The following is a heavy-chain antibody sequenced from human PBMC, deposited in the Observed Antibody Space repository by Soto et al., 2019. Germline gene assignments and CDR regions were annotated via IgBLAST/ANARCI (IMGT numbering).Heavy chain of an antibody. V-gene: IGHV3-48*02. CDR2: ISSSSTI. CDR3: AREVSYYYDSIHAFDI. D-gene: IGHD3-22*01. J-gene: IGHJ3*02. CDR1: GFTFSSYS. Sequence: GGSLRLSCAASGFTFSSYSMNWVRQAPGKGLEWVSYISSSSTIYYADSVKGRFTISRDNAKNSLYLQMNSLRDEDTAVYYCAREVSYYYDSIHAFDIWGQGTMVTVSS.